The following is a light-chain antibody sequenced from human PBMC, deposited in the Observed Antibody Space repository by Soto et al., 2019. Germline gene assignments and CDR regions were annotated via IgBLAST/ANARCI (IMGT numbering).Light chain of an antibody. CDR1: QSVSSSY. CDR3: QQYYNWPRT. V-gene: IGKV3-20*01. J-gene: IGKJ5*01. Sequence: DIVLTQSPGTLSLSQGERATLSCRASQSVSSSYLAWYQQKPGQAPRLLIYGASSRATGIPDRFSGGGSGTEFTLTISSLQAEDCAVYYCQQYYNWPRTFGQGTRLEIK. CDR2: GAS.